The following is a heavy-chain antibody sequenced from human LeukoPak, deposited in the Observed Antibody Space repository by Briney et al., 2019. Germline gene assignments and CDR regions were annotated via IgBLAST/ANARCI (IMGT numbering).Heavy chain of an antibody. D-gene: IGHD6-19*01. J-gene: IGHJ4*02. CDR1: GFTFSTCT. CDR3: ARGIAVANLDY. Sequence: GGTLRLSCAASGFTFSTCTLNWVRQAPGKGPEWVSSISSSSTYIYYADSVKGRFTISRDNAKNSLYLQMNSMRAENTAVYYCARGIAVANLDYWGQGTLVTGS. CDR2: ISSSSTYI. V-gene: IGHV3-21*01.